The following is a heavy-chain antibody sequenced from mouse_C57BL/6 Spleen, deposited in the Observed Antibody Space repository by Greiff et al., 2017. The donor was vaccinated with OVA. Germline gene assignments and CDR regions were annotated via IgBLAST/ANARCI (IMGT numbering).Heavy chain of an antibody. CDR1: GYTFTSYW. D-gene: IGHD4-1*01. Sequence: QVQLKQPGAELVMPGASVKLSCKASGYTFTSYWMHWVKQRPGQGLEWIGEIDPSDSYTNYNQKFKGKSTLTVDKSSSTAYMQLSSLTSEDSAVYYCARSGLGYAMDYWGQGTSVTVSS. CDR3: ARSGLGYAMDY. V-gene: IGHV1-69*01. J-gene: IGHJ4*01. CDR2: IDPSDSYT.